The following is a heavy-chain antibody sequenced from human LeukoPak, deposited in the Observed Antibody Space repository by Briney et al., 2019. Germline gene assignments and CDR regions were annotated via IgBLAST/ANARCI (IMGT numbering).Heavy chain of an antibody. Sequence: SETLSLTCTVSGHSMSSSSYYWGWVRQPPGKGLEWIGSIYYSGSTYYSPSLKSRVTISVDTSKDQFSLKLSSVTAADTAVYYCARRLTYYDFWSGYYYYYYMDVWGKGTTVTVSS. CDR3: ARRLTYYDFWSGYYYYYYMDV. CDR1: GHSMSSSSYY. CDR2: IYYSGST. V-gene: IGHV4-39*01. J-gene: IGHJ6*03. D-gene: IGHD3-3*01.